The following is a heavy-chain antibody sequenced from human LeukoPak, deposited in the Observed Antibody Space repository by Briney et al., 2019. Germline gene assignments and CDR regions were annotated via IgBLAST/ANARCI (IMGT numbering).Heavy chain of an antibody. Sequence: ASVKVSCKASGYTFTGYYMHWVRQAPGQGLEWMGWINPNSGGTNHARKFQGRVTMTRETSISTAYMELSRLRSDDTAVYYCARDRPLDADDYYGFYYFDYWGQGTLVTVSS. CDR2: INPNSGGT. J-gene: IGHJ4*02. CDR3: ARDRPLDADDYYGFYYFDY. V-gene: IGHV1-2*02. D-gene: IGHD3-10*01. CDR1: GYTFTGYY.